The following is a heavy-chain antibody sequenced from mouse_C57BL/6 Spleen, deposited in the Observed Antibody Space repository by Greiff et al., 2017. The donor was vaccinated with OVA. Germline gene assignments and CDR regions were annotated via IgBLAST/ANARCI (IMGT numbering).Heavy chain of an antibody. V-gene: IGHV5-4*01. Sequence: VQLKQSGGGLVKPGGSLKLSCAASGFTFSSYAMSWVRQTPEKRLEWVATISDGGSYTYYPDNVKGRFTISRDNAKNNLYLQMSHLKSEDTAMYYCARVDGYYVNYYAMDYWGQGTSVTVSS. CDR3: ARVDGYYVNYYAMDY. CDR2: ISDGGSYT. CDR1: GFTFSSYA. D-gene: IGHD2-3*01. J-gene: IGHJ4*01.